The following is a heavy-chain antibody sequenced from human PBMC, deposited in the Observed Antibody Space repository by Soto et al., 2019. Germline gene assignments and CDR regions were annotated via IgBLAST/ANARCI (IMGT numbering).Heavy chain of an antibody. J-gene: IGHJ1*01. CDR1: GFTFSSYA. CDR3: AKDSVDYYDSSGYFYFQH. CDR2: ISGSGGST. D-gene: IGHD3-22*01. V-gene: IGHV3-23*01. Sequence: GGSLRLSCAASGFTFSSYAMSWVRQAPGKGLEWVSAISGSGGSTYYADSVKGRFTISRDNSKNTLYLQMNSLRAEDTAVYYCAKDSVDYYDSSGYFYFQHWGQGTLVTVSS.